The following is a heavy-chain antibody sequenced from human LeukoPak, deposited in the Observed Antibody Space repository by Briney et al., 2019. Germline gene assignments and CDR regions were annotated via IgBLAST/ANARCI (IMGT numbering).Heavy chain of an antibody. CDR3: ARWELQTDGGFDY. Sequence: SETLSLTCAVYGVSFSGYYWSWIRQPPGKGLEWIGEINHSGSTNYNPSLKSRVTISVDTSKNQFSLKLSSVTAADTAVYYCARWELQTDGGFDYWGQGTLVTVSS. D-gene: IGHD1-26*01. J-gene: IGHJ4*02. CDR1: GVSFSGYY. V-gene: IGHV4-34*01. CDR2: INHSGST.